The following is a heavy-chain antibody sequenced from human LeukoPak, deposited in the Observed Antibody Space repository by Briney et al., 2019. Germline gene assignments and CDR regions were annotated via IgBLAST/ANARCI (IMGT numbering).Heavy chain of an antibody. J-gene: IGHJ4*02. V-gene: IGHV3-23*01. CDR1: GFTFSSYP. CDR2: ISGNSGAT. CDR3: SKAGDTNYYRHGDY. D-gene: IGHD4-11*01. Sequence: GGSLRLSCATSGFTFSSYPMSWVRQAPGRGLEWVSVISGNSGATYYADSVKGRFTTSRDNAKNTVYLQMNNLRGEDTALYYCSKAGDTNYYRHGDYWGQGTLVTVSS.